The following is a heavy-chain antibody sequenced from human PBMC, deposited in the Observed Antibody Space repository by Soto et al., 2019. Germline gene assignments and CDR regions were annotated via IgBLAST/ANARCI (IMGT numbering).Heavy chain of an antibody. CDR2: INHSGST. V-gene: IGHV4-34*01. CDR1: GGSFSGYY. J-gene: IGHJ4*02. Sequence: PSETLSLTCAVYGGSFSGYYWSWIRQPPGKGLEWIGEINHSGSTNYNPSLKSRVTISVDTSKNQFSLKLSSVTAADTAVYYCARGGFYDYIWGSYRPSIDYWGQGTLVTVSS. D-gene: IGHD3-16*02. CDR3: ARGGFYDYIWGSYRPSIDY.